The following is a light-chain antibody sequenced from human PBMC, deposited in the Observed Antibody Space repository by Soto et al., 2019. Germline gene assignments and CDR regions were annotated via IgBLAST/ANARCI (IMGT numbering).Light chain of an antibody. CDR3: AAWDDSLNGSYD. V-gene: IGLV1-44*01. CDR1: SSNIGSNT. Sequence: LTQPPSASGTPGQRVTISCSGSSSNIGSNTVNWYQQLPGTAPKLLIYSNNQRPSGVPDRFSGSKSGTSASLAISGLQSEDEADYYCAAWDDSLNGSYDFGTGTKLTVL. J-gene: IGLJ1*01. CDR2: SNN.